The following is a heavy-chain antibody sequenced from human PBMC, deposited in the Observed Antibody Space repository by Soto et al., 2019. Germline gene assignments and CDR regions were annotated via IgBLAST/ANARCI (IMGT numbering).Heavy chain of an antibody. J-gene: IGHJ4*02. CDR2: LYYGRSA. V-gene: IGHV4-59*01. D-gene: IGHD3-22*01. CDR1: GDSISSYY. CDR3: ALRSMAVVPEY. Sequence: QVQLQESGPGLVKPSETLSLTCAVSGDSISSYYCMWIRQPPGKGLESIGYLYYGRSANYNPSLKSRVTLSVDTSTNPCSLTLRSMTAADTAVYYCALRSMAVVPEYWGQGTLVTVSS.